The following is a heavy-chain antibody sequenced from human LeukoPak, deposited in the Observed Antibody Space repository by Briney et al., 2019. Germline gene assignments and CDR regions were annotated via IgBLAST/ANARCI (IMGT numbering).Heavy chain of an antibody. CDR2: IYSGGST. D-gene: IGHD3-22*01. Sequence: PGGSLRLSCAASGFTVSSNYMSWVRQAPGKGLEWVSLIYSGGSTYYADPVKGRFTISRDNSKNTLYLQMNSLRAEDTAVYYCARGGDSSGYRTYYFDYWGQGTLVTVSS. J-gene: IGHJ4*02. CDR3: ARGGDSSGYRTYYFDY. CDR1: GFTVSSNY. V-gene: IGHV3-53*01.